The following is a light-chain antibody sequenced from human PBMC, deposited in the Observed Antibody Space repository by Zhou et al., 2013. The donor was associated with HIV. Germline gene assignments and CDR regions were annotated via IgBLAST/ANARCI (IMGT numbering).Light chain of an antibody. J-gene: IGKJ4*01. CDR2: HAS. CDR1: LNIRNS. V-gene: IGKV1-39*01. Sequence: DIQMTQSPSSLSASVGDKVIITCQTTLNIRNSLNWYQHKPGRSPNLLVFHASNLPSGVPSRFSGNGSATFFSLTISSLQPEDYGTYYCQQSYGXPXTFGGG. CDR3: QQSYGXPXT.